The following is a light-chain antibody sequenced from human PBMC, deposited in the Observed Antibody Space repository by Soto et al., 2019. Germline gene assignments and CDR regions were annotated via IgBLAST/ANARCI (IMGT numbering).Light chain of an antibody. J-gene: IGKJ3*01. CDR1: QDISNY. CDR2: DAS. CDR3: QQHESVPFT. Sequence: DIQMTQSPSSLSAFVGDRVTITCQASQDISNYLNWFQQKPRKAPKLLIYDASNLETGVPSRFSGSRSGTDFTFTISSLQPEDIATYYCQQHESVPFTFGPGTKVEIK. V-gene: IGKV1-33*01.